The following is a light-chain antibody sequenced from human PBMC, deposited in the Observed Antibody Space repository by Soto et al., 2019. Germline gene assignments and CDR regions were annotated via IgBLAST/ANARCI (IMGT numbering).Light chain of an antibody. CDR1: SSDVGSYNL. CDR2: EAT. J-gene: IGLJ2*01. CDR3: CSYVGSSTLL. Sequence: QSVLTQPASVSGSPGQSITISCTGTSSDVGSYNLVSWYQLHPGTAPKLMIYEATKRPSGVSNRFSGSKSGNTASLTISGLQAEDEAYYYCCSYVGSSTLLFGGGTKLTVL. V-gene: IGLV2-23*01.